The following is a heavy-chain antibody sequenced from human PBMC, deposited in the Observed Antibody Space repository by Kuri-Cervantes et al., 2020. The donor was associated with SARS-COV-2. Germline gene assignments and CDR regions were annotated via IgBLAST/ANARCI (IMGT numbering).Heavy chain of an antibody. CDR2: MNPNSGNT. CDR3: ARALYSSYVYFDL. J-gene: IGHJ2*01. Sequence: ASVKVSCKAPGYTFTSYDINWVRQATGQGLEWMGWMNPNSGNTGYAQKFQGRVTITRNTSISTAYKELSSLRSEDTAVYYCARALYSSYVYFDLWGRGTLVTVSS. CDR1: GYTFTSYD. V-gene: IGHV1-8*03. D-gene: IGHD4-11*01.